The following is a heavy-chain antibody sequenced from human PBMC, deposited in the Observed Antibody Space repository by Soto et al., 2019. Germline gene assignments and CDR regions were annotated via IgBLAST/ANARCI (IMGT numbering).Heavy chain of an antibody. D-gene: IGHD2-2*01. CDR2: INPSGGST. V-gene: IGHV1-46*02. CDR1: GYTLNSYY. Sequence: AGSGKVARNASGYTLNSYYIAWVRHAPGQGLDWMGRINPSGGSTSYAEKFQGRVNMTRDTSKSTVYMELSSLRSEDTAVYYCARGAVYCSSTSCYSYYYYGMDVWGKGTTVTVSS. CDR3: ARGAVYCSSTSCYSYYYYGMDV. J-gene: IGHJ6*04.